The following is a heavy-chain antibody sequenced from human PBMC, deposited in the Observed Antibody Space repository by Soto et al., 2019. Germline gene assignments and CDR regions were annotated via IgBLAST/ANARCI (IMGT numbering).Heavy chain of an antibody. J-gene: IGHJ4*02. D-gene: IGHD3-3*01. CDR3: AKVDFGVVIIPVLIDY. V-gene: IGHV3-23*01. Sequence: PGGSLRLSCAASGFTFSSYAMSWVRQAPGKGLEWVSAIIGSVVSTYYADSVKGRFTISRDNSKNTLYLQMNSLRAEDTAVYYCAKVDFGVVIIPVLIDYWGQGTLVTVSS. CDR1: GFTFSSYA. CDR2: IIGSVVST.